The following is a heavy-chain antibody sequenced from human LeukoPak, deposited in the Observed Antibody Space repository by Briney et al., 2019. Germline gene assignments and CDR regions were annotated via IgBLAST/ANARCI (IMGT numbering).Heavy chain of an antibody. CDR1: GFTFSSYT. Sequence: GGSLRLSCAASGFTFSSYTMSWVRQAPGKGLEWVSTITTSDGNTYYADFVKGRFTVSRDNSKNTLFLQMNSLRAEDTAVYYCAKDGGLWVSAHWGDSWGRGTLVTVSS. CDR2: ITTSDGNT. CDR3: AKDGGLWVSAHWGDS. D-gene: IGHD7-27*01. J-gene: IGHJ4*02. V-gene: IGHV3-23*01.